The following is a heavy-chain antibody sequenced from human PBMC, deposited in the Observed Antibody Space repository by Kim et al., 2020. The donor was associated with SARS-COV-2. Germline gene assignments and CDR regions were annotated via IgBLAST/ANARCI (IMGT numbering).Heavy chain of an antibody. V-gene: IGHV3-15*06. J-gene: IGHJ4*02. CDR2: GGTT. Sequence: GGTTNYAAPVKGRFTISRDDSKKTLYLQMNSLKTEDTAVYYCTKWLVLGYWGQGTLVTVSS. CDR3: TKWLVLGY. D-gene: IGHD6-19*01.